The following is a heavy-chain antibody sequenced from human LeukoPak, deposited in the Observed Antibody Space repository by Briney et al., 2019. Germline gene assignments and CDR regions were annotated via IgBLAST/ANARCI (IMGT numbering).Heavy chain of an antibody. CDR3: ARGGYYGSGSFPDY. D-gene: IGHD3-10*01. Sequence: ASVKVSCKASGGTFSSYAISWVRQAPGQGLEWMGWISPYNGDTHYAQKLRGRLTMTTDTSTSTAYMDLRSLISDDTAVYFCARGGYYGSGSFPDYWGQGTLVTVSS. J-gene: IGHJ4*02. CDR2: ISPYNGDT. V-gene: IGHV1-18*01. CDR1: GGTFSSYA.